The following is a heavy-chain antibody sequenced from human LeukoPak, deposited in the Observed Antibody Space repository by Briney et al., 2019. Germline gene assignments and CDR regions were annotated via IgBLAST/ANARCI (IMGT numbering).Heavy chain of an antibody. CDR3: ARGKGVEQQRMYYFDY. J-gene: IGHJ4*02. D-gene: IGHD6-13*01. Sequence: SGGSLRLSCAASGFTFSSYGMHWVRQAPGKGLEWVAVIWYDGSNKCYADSVKGRFTISRDNSKNTLYLQMNSLRAEDTAVYYCARGKGVEQQRMYYFDYWGQGTLVTVSS. CDR1: GFTFSSYG. CDR2: IWYDGSNK. V-gene: IGHV3-33*01.